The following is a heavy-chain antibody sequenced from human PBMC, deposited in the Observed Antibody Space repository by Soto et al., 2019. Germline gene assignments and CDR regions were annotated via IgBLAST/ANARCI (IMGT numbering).Heavy chain of an antibody. CDR1: GFTFSSYD. Sequence: EVQLLESGGGLVQPGGSLRLSCVGSGFTFSSYDMTWVRQAPGKGLEWVSSFSFYGRRDNTYYADSVKGRFTISRDNSSNTVYLQMDNLRVEDTAVYYCAKSLYNDNGGRTDHWGQGTLVTVSS. CDR2: FSFYGRRDNT. D-gene: IGHD1-1*01. V-gene: IGHV3-23*01. CDR3: AKSLYNDNGGRTDH. J-gene: IGHJ4*02.